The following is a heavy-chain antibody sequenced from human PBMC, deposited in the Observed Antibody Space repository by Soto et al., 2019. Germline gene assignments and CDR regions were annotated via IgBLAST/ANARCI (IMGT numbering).Heavy chain of an antibody. J-gene: IGHJ4*02. CDR2: ISGSSTYI. Sequence: EVQLVESGGGLVKPGGSLRLSCAASGFTFSSYSMNWVRQAPGKGLEWVSSISGSSTYIYYADSVKGRFTISRDNAKNSLYVQMNSLRAEDTAVYYCARAVAAASDYWGQGTLVTVSS. V-gene: IGHV3-21*01. D-gene: IGHD6-13*01. CDR1: GFTFSSYS. CDR3: ARAVAAASDY.